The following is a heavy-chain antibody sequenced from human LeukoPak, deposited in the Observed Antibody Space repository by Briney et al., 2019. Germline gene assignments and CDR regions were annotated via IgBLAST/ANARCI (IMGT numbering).Heavy chain of an antibody. Sequence: GGSLRLSCAGSGFIFTNAWMNWVRRAPGKGLERVGRIKSKVNGETTDYAAPVKGKFIISRDDSRNTVYLQMSSLEPEDTAVYYCATGGYAFDIWGQGTMVTVSS. CDR3: ATGGYAFDI. CDR1: GFIFTNAW. CDR2: IKSKVNGETT. J-gene: IGHJ3*02. D-gene: IGHD3-16*01. V-gene: IGHV3-15*01.